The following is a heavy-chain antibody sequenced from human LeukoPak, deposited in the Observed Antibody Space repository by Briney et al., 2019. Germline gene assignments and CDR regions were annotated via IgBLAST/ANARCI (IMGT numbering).Heavy chain of an antibody. V-gene: IGHV4-31*03. CDR3: ARVCDSSGYYPVYYFDY. CDR2: IFYSGST. Sequence: PSQTLSLTCTVSGGSISSGGYYWSWIRQHPGKGLEWIGYIFYSGSTYYNPSLKSRVTISVDTSKNQFSLKLSSVTAADTAVYYCARVCDSSGYYPVYYFDYRGQGTLVTVSS. J-gene: IGHJ4*02. CDR1: GGSISSGGYY. D-gene: IGHD3-22*01.